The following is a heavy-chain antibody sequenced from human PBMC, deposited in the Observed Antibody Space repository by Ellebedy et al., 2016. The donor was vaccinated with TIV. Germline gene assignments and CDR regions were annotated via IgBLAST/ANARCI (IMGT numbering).Heavy chain of an antibody. CDR1: GFRFAGHA. V-gene: IGHV3-23*01. J-gene: IGHJ5*01. CDR3: ARSAGDSSGWFVS. D-gene: IGHD3-22*01. Sequence: PGGSLRLSCAASGFRFAGHAMSWVRQAQGKGLEWVSSITGSGDKTYYRNSVRGRFSISRDNYRDTLYLDMNILRGKDTALYSCARSAGDSSGWFVSWGQGTVVIVSS. CDR2: ITGSGDKT.